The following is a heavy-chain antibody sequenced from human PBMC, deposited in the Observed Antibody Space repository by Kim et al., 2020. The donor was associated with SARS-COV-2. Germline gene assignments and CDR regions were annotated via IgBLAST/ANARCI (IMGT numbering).Heavy chain of an antibody. J-gene: IGHJ6*02. CDR2: K. V-gene: IGHV3-30*07. Sequence: KYYAVHVKGRFTISGDNSKNTLYLQMNSLRAEDTAVYYCARLLSYYYGMDVWGQGTTVTVSS. CDR3: ARLLSYYYGMDV.